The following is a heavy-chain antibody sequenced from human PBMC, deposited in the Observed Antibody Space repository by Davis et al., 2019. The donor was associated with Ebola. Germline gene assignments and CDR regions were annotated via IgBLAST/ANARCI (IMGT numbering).Heavy chain of an antibody. J-gene: IGHJ6*02. CDR2: INHSGST. D-gene: IGHD2-2*02. CDR1: GGSFSGYY. Sequence: MPSETLSLTCAVYGGSFSGYYWSWIRQPPGKGLEWIGEINHSGSTNYNPSLKSRVTISVDTSKNQFSLKLSSVTAADTAVYYCARAGCSSTSCYTSWLYYYYGMDVWGQGTTVTVSS. V-gene: IGHV4-34*01. CDR3: ARAGCSSTSCYTSWLYYYYGMDV.